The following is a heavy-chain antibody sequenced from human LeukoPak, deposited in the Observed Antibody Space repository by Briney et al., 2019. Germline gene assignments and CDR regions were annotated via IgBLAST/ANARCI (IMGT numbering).Heavy chain of an antibody. CDR1: GYRFTSYW. V-gene: IGHV5-51*01. J-gene: IGHJ5*02. Sequence: GESLKISCKGSGYRFTSYWIGRARQMPGKGLEGMGVIYPGDSETRYNPSFQRQVTISVDNYIGTAYLQWSSLKAWDSAMYYCARDRGSPHASWFDPWGQGTLVTVSS. CDR2: IYPGDSET. CDR3: ARDRGSPHASWFDP. D-gene: IGHD2-15*01.